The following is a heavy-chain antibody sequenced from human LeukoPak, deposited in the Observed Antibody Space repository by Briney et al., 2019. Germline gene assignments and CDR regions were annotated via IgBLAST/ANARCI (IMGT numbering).Heavy chain of an antibody. D-gene: IGHD5-18*01. V-gene: IGHV4-4*02. Sequence: PSGTLSLTCAVSGGSISSSNWWSWVRQPPGKGLEWIGEIYHSGSTNYNPSLKSRVTISVDTSKNQFSLKLSSVTAADTAVYYCARRSQLWSRATDYWGQGTLVTVSS. CDR1: GGSISSSNW. CDR2: IYHSGST. J-gene: IGHJ4*02. CDR3: ARRSQLWSRATDY.